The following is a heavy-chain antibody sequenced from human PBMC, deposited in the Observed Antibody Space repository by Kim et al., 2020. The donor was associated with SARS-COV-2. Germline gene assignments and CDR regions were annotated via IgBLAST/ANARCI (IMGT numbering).Heavy chain of an antibody. V-gene: IGHV3-15*01. CDR3: TIEGLLTSPNIAVPGGH. D-gene: IGHD6-19*01. J-gene: IGHJ1*01. Sequence: GGSLRLSCVASGFIFSDAWMSWVRQAPGKGPEWVGRIRSKTNGGATDYAAPVKGRFIISRDDSKNTVFLQMNSLETDDTALYYCTIEGLLTSPNIAVPGGHWGQGPPVTVSS. CDR2: IRSKTNGGAT. CDR1: GFIFSDAW.